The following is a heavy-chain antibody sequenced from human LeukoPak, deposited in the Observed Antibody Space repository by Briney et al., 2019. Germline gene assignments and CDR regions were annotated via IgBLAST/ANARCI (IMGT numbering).Heavy chain of an antibody. CDR1: GGSISGFY. Sequence: SETLSLTCTVSGGSISGFYWSWIRQPPGKGLEWIGFIYYTGTTNYNPSLKNRVTISIDTTKNQFSLKRSSVTAADTAVYFCVRHTTYGGNSGFEYWGQGTLVTVSS. V-gene: IGHV4-59*08. CDR3: VRHTTYGGNSGFEY. D-gene: IGHD4-23*01. CDR2: IYYTGTT. J-gene: IGHJ4*02.